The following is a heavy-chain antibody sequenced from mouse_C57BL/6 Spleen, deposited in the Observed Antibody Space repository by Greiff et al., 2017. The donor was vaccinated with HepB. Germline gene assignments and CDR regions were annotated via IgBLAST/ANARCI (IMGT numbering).Heavy chain of an antibody. D-gene: IGHD3-2*02. CDR2: INPGSGGT. J-gene: IGHJ2*01. CDR1: GYAFTNYL. CDR3: ARGGQLRLSYYFDY. V-gene: IGHV1-54*01. Sequence: QVQLKESGAELVRPGTSVKVSCKASGYAFTNYLIEWVKQRPGQGLEWIGVINPGSGGTNYNEKFKGKATLTADKSSSTAYMQLSSLTSEDSAVYFCARGGQLRLSYYFDYWGQGTTLTVSS.